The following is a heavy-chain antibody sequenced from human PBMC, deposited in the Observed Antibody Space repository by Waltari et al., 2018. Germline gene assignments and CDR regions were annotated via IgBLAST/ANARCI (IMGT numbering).Heavy chain of an antibody. D-gene: IGHD3-3*01. CDR2: FDPEDGET. V-gene: IGHV1-24*01. CDR1: GYTLTELS. CDR3: ATGSITIFGVVTPYGMDV. J-gene: IGHJ6*02. Sequence: QVQLVQSGAEVKKPGASVKVSCKVSGYTLTELSMHWVRQAPGKGLEWMGGFDPEDGETIYEQKFQGRVTMTEDTSTDTAYMELSSLRSEDTAVYYCATGSITIFGVVTPYGMDVWGQGTTVTVSS.